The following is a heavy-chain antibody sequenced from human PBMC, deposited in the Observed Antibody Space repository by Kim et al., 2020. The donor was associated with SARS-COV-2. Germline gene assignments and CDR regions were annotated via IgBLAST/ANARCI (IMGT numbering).Heavy chain of an antibody. CDR1: GFTFSSYA. Sequence: WGSLRLSCAASGFTFSSYAMHWVRQAPGKGLEWVAVISYDGSNKYYADSVKGRFTISRDNSKNTLYLQMNSLRAEDRAVYYCARESGYSYGFDYWGQGTLVTVSS. CDR3: ARESGYSYGFDY. V-gene: IGHV3-30-3*01. CDR2: ISYDGSNK. D-gene: IGHD5-18*01. J-gene: IGHJ4*02.